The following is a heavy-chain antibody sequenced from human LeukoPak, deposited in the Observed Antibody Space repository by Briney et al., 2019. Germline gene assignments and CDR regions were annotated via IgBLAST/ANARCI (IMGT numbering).Heavy chain of an antibody. CDR2: IYTSGST. Sequence: PSETLSLTCTVSGGSISSYYWSWIRQPAGKGLEWIGRIYTSGSTNYNASLKSRVSMSVDTTKNQFSLKLSSVTAADTAVFYCARENSGSYREFDYWGQGTLVTVSS. J-gene: IGHJ4*02. CDR1: GGSISSYY. D-gene: IGHD1-26*01. CDR3: ARENSGSYREFDY. V-gene: IGHV4-4*07.